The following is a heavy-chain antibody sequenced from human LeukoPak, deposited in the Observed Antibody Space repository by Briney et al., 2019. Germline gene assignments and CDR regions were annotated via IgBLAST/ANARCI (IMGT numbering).Heavy chain of an antibody. CDR2: ISSSSSTI. D-gene: IGHD3-22*01. V-gene: IGHV3-48*02. CDR3: ATMLKYYYDSSGYGPDY. J-gene: IGHJ4*02. Sequence: GGSLRLSCAASGFIFSNYAMSWVRQAPGKGLEWVSYISSSSSTIYYADSVKGRFTISRDNAKNSLYLQMNSLRDEDTAVYYCATMLKYYYDSSGYGPDYWGQGTLVTVSS. CDR1: GFIFSNYA.